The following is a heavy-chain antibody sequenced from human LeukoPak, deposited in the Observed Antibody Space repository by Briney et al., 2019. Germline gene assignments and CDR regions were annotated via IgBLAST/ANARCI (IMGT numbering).Heavy chain of an antibody. Sequence: GVLRLSCAASGFTFDDYGMNWVRQAPGKGLEWVSGINWNGGSTGYADSVKGRFTISRDNAKNSLYLQMNSLRAEDTALYHCTRAYYYDSSGYPYYFDYWGQGTLVTVSS. J-gene: IGHJ4*02. CDR3: TRAYYYDSSGYPYYFDY. CDR1: GFTFDDYG. V-gene: IGHV3-20*01. D-gene: IGHD3-22*01. CDR2: INWNGGST.